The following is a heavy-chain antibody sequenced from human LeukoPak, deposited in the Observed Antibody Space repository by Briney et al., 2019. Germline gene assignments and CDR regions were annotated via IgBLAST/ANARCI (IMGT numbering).Heavy chain of an antibody. CDR3: ARAPFMDAFDT. Sequence: SETLSLTCTVSGGSISSGSYYWSWIRQPAGKGLEWIGRIYTSGSTNYNPSLKSRVTISVDTSKNQFSLKLSSVTAADTAVYYCARAPFMDAFDTWGQGTMVTVSS. CDR1: GGSISSGSYY. CDR2: IYTSGST. D-gene: IGHD3-16*01. J-gene: IGHJ3*02. V-gene: IGHV4-61*02.